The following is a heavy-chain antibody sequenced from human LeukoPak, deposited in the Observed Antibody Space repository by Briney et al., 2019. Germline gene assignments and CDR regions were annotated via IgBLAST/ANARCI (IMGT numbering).Heavy chain of an antibody. D-gene: IGHD2-15*01. CDR3: ARDLSHWYCSGGSCYSDY. CDR1: GYTFTSYG. CDR2: ISAYNGNT. V-gene: IGHV1-18*01. Sequence: ASVKVSCKASGYTFTSYGISRVRQAPGQGLEWTGWISAYNGNTNYAQKLQGRVTMTTDTSTSTAYMELRSLRSDDTAVYYCARDLSHWYCSGGSCYSDYWGQGTLVTVSS. J-gene: IGHJ4*02.